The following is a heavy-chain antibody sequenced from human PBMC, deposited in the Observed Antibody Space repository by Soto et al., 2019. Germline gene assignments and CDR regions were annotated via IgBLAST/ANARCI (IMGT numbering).Heavy chain of an antibody. D-gene: IGHD4-4*01. Sequence: SETLSLTCTVSGGSISSYYWSWIRQPPGKGLEWIGYIYYSGSTNYNPSLKSRVTISVDTSKNQFSLKLSSVTAADTAVYYCARLGASSTLTTNYYYYYMDVWGKGTTVTVSS. J-gene: IGHJ6*03. V-gene: IGHV4-59*08. CDR3: ARLGASSTLTTNYYYYYMDV. CDR1: GGSISSYY. CDR2: IYYSGST.